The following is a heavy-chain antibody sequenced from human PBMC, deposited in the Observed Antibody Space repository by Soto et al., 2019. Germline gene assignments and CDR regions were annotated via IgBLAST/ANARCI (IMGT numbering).Heavy chain of an antibody. CDR1: GGSISSYY. CDR2: IYYSGST. CDR3: ARDRSYSSSWSTPNYYYYGMDV. V-gene: IGHV4-59*01. D-gene: IGHD6-13*01. Sequence: PSETLSLTCTVSGGSISSYYWSWIRQPPGKGLEWIGYIYYSGSTNCNPSLKSRVTISVDTSKNQFSLKLSSVTAADTAVYYCARDRSYSSSWSTPNYYYYGMDVWGQGTTVTVSS. J-gene: IGHJ6*02.